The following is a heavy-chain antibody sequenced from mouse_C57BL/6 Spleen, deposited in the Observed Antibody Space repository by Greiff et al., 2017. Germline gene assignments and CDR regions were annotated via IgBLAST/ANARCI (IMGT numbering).Heavy chain of an antibody. J-gene: IGHJ2*01. Sequence: VQLKESGEGLVKPGGSLKLSCAASGFTFSSYAMSWVRQTPEKRLEWVAYISSGGDYIYYADTVKGRFTISRDNARNTLYLQMSSLKSEDTAMYYCTSLDGYYYFDYWGQGTTLTVSS. CDR2: ISSGGDYI. V-gene: IGHV5-9-1*02. CDR1: GFTFSSYA. D-gene: IGHD2-3*01. CDR3: TSLDGYYYFDY.